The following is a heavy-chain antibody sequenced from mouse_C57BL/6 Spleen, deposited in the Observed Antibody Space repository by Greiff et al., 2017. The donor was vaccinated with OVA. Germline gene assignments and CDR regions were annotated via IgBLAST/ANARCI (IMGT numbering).Heavy chain of an antibody. D-gene: IGHD1-1*01. CDR1: GYTFTDYY. CDR2: IGPGSGST. Sequence: QVQLQQSGAELVKPGASVKISCKASGYTFTDYYINWVKQRPGQGLEWIGKIGPGSGSTYSNEKFKGKATLTADKSSSTAYMQLSSLTSEDSAVYFCARSPLYGSSYGYAMDYWGQGTSVTVSS. V-gene: IGHV1-77*01. J-gene: IGHJ4*01. CDR3: ARSPLYGSSYGYAMDY.